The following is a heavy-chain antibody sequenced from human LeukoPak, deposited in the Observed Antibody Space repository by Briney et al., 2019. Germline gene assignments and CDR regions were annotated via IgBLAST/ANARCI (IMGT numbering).Heavy chain of an antibody. Sequence: ASVKVSCKASGYTFTGYYMHWVRQAPGQGLEWMGWINPNSGGTNYAQKFQGRVTMTRDTSISTAYMELSRLRSDDTAVYYCARVRDVRYCSGGSCYSAEYFQHWGQGTLVTVSS. V-gene: IGHV1-2*02. CDR1: GYTFTGYY. J-gene: IGHJ1*01. D-gene: IGHD2-15*01. CDR2: INPNSGGT. CDR3: ARVRDVRYCSGGSCYSAEYFQH.